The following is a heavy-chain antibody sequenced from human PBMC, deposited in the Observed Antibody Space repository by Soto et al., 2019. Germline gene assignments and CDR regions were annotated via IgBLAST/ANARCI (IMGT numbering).Heavy chain of an antibody. CDR2: IYWNDDK. Sequence: QITLKESGPTLLKPTQTLTLTCTFSGFSLSTSGVGVGWIRQPPGKALEWLALIYWNDDKRYSPSLKSRLTITKDTSNNQVVLTMTNMDPVDTATYYCAHSASTMVRGVVFDYWGQGTLVTVSS. J-gene: IGHJ4*02. V-gene: IGHV2-5*01. CDR3: AHSASTMVRGVVFDY. CDR1: GFSLSTSGVG. D-gene: IGHD3-10*01.